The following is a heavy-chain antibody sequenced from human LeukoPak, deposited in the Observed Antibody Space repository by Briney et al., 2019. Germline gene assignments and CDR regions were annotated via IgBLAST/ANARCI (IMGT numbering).Heavy chain of an antibody. J-gene: IGHJ6*03. V-gene: IGHV3-21*01. Sequence: GGTLRLSCAASGFTFSSYGMTWVRQAPGKGLEWVSSISSSSSYIYYADSVKGRFTISRDNAKNSLYLQMNSLRAEDTAVYYCARGEFGDYYYYYMDVWGKGTRVTVSS. CDR3: ARGEFGDYYYYYMDV. CDR1: GFTFSSYG. CDR2: ISSSSSYI. D-gene: IGHD3-16*01.